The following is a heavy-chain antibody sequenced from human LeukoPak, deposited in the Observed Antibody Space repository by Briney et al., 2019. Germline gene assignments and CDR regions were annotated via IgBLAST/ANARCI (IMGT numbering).Heavy chain of an antibody. CDR1: GFTFDDYA. V-gene: IGHV3-9*01. J-gene: IGHJ1*01. CDR2: ISWNSGSI. D-gene: IGHD2/OR15-2a*01. Sequence: GGSLRLSCAASGFTFDDYAMHWVRQAPGKGLEWVSGISWNSGSIGYADSVKGRFTISRDNVKNSLYLHMNSLRAEDTALYYCAKDRATFPSSFPHWGQGTLVTVSS. CDR3: AKDRATFPSSFPH.